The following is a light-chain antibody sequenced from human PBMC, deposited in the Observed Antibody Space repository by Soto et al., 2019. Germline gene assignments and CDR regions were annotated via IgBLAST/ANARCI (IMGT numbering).Light chain of an antibody. J-gene: IGKJ1*01. CDR2: GAS. CDR1: QSVNSK. V-gene: IGKV3-15*01. Sequence: EIVLTQSPATLSVSPGEGATLSCRASQSVNSKLAWYQQKPGQAPRLLIYGASTRATGIPARFSGSGSGTDFTLTISSLLSEDFAVYYCQQYNNWPPNTFGQGTKVDI. CDR3: QQYNNWPPNT.